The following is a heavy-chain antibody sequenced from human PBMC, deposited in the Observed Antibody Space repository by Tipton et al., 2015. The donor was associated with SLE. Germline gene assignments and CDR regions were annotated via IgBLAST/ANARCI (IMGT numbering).Heavy chain of an antibody. J-gene: IGHJ3*02. D-gene: IGHD3-16*02. Sequence: LRLSCAASGFTYSGYAMHWVRQPPGKGLEWIGEINHSRSTNYNPSLKSRVTISVDTSKNQFSLKLSSVTAADTAVYYCARSNYDYIWGSYRASAAADAFDIWGQGTMVTVSS. CDR1: GFTYSGYA. CDR3: ARSNYDYIWGSYRASAAADAFDI. V-gene: IGHV4-34*01. CDR2: INHSRST.